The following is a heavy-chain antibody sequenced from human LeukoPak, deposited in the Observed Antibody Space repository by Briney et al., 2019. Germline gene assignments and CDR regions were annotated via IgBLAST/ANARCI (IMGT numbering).Heavy chain of an antibody. CDR2: IYHSGST. J-gene: IGHJ4*02. CDR3: ARGREYQLPEEYYFDY. Sequence: SGTLSLTCAVSGGSISSSNWWSWVRHPPGKGLEWIGEIYHSGSTNYNPSLKSRVTISVDKSKNQFSLKLSSVTAADTAVYYCARGREYQLPEEYYFDYWGQGTLVTVSS. CDR1: GGSISSSNW. D-gene: IGHD2-2*01. V-gene: IGHV4-4*02.